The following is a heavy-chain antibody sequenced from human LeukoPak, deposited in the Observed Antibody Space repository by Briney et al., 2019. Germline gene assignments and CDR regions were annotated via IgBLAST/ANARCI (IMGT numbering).Heavy chain of an antibody. CDR3: ARGLRRYSKAFPFDY. J-gene: IGHJ4*02. Sequence: SETLSLTCAVYGGSFSDYYWSWIRQPPGKGLEWVGEINHSGNTIYNPSLKSRVTISVDTSKNQFSLRLSSVTAADTTVYYCARGLRRYSKAFPFDYWGQGTLVTVSS. CDR2: INHSGNT. V-gene: IGHV4-34*01. D-gene: IGHD5-18*01. CDR1: GGSFSDYY.